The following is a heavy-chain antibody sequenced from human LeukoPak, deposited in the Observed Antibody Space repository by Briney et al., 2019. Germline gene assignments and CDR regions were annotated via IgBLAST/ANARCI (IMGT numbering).Heavy chain of an antibody. CDR1: GFTFSCYA. V-gene: IGHV3-23*01. Sequence: GGSLRLSCAASGFTFSCYAMSWVRQAPGKGLEWVSAISGSGGSTYYADSVKGRFTISRDNSKNTLYLQMNSLRAEDTAVYYCAKEPYQLPLYNWFDHWGQGTLVTVSS. D-gene: IGHD2-2*01. CDR3: AKEPYQLPLYNWFDH. CDR2: ISGSGGST. J-gene: IGHJ5*02.